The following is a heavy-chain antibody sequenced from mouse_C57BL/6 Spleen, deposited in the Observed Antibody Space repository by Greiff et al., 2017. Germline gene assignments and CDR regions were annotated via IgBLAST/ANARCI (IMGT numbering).Heavy chain of an antibody. D-gene: IGHD3-3*01. J-gene: IGHJ4*01. CDR2: IYPGSGST. V-gene: IGHV1-55*01. CDR1: GYTFTSYW. Sequence: VQLQQPGAELVKPGASVKMSCKASGYTFTSYWITWVKQRPGQGLEWIGDIYPGSGSTNYNEKFKSKTTLTVDTSSSTAYMQLSSLTSEDAAVYYGARGDPYCALDYWGQGTSVTVSS. CDR3: ARGDPYCALDY.